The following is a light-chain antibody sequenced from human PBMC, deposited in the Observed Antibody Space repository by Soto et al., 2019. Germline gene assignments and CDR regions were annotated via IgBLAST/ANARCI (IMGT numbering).Light chain of an antibody. J-gene: IGKJ1*01. CDR2: AAS. Sequence: IQLTQSPSSLSASVGDRVTITCRASQGISSYLAWYQQKPGKAPKLLIYAASTLQSGVPSRFSGSGSGTDFTLPISSLQPADFATYYCQQLNSYPRTFGQGTKVEIK. V-gene: IGKV1-9*01. CDR3: QQLNSYPRT. CDR1: QGISSY.